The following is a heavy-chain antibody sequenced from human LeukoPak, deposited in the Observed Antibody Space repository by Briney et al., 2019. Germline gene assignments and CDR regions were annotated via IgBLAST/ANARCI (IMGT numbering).Heavy chain of an antibody. Sequence: GASVKVSCKAFGYTFTNNWMHWVRQAPGQGPEWMGLISPTGGSTAYAQKFQGRVTLTRDMSTSTDYLELSSLRSEDTAVYYCARYCTNGVWGSTGPSDAFDIWGQGTMVTVSS. CDR1: GYTFTNNW. D-gene: IGHD2-8*01. J-gene: IGHJ3*02. CDR3: ARYCTNGVWGSTGPSDAFDI. V-gene: IGHV1-46*01. CDR2: ISPTGGST.